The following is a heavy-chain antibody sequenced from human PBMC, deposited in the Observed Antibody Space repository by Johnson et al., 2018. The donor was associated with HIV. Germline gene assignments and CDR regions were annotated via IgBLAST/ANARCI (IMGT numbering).Heavy chain of an antibody. Sequence: QVQLVESGGGVVQPGGSLRLSCAASGFTFDDYAMHWVRQAPGKGLEWVAVISYDGSNKYYADSVKGRFTISRDNSKNTLYLQMNSRSAEDTALYYWATLFRGYSYGGDAFDIWGQGTMVTVSS. J-gene: IGHJ3*02. CDR2: ISYDGSNK. CDR3: ATLFRGYSYGGDAFDI. D-gene: IGHD5-18*01. CDR1: GFTFDDYA. V-gene: IGHV3-30*03.